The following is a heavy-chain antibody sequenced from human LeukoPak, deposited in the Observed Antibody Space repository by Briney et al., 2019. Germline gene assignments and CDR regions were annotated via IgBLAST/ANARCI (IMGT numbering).Heavy chain of an antibody. CDR1: GFTFSSYS. Sequence: GGSLRLSCAVSGFTFSSYSMNWVRQAPGKGLEGVSYISGGSSIIKYADSEKGRFTISRDNAQNSLYLQMNSLRAEDTAVYYCARDYDHSFDYWGQGILVTVSS. CDR2: ISGGSSII. V-gene: IGHV3-48*01. J-gene: IGHJ4*02. D-gene: IGHD5-12*01. CDR3: ARDYDHSFDY.